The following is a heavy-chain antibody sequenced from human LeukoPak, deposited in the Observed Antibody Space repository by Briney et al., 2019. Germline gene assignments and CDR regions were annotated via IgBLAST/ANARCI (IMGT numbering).Heavy chain of an antibody. V-gene: IGHV4-38-2*01. D-gene: IGHD3-22*01. CDR1: GYSINSGHY. CDR2: VYPSGNS. J-gene: IGHJ5*02. CDR3: ASRHDDSRGYDAYNWFDP. Sequence: SETLSLTCAVSGYSINSGHYWGWIRQAPGKGLEWIGSVYPSGNSYYNPSLKGRATISVDTSKNHFSLKLSSVTAGDTAVYYCASRHDDSRGYDAYNWFDPWGQGTLVTVSS.